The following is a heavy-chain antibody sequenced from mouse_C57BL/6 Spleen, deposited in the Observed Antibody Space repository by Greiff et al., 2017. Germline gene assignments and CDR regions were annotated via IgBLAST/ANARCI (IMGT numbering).Heavy chain of an antibody. D-gene: IGHD1-1*01. V-gene: IGHV1-64*01. CDR3: ARDALITTVVATYYAMDY. J-gene: IGHJ4*01. CDR2: IHPNSGST. CDR1: GYTFTSYW. Sequence: QVQLQQPGAELVKPGASVKLSCKASGYTFTSYWMHWVKQRPGQGLEWIGMIHPNSGSTNYNEKFKSKATLTVDKSSSTAYMQLSSLTSEDSAVYYCARDALITTVVATYYAMDYWGQGTSVTVSS.